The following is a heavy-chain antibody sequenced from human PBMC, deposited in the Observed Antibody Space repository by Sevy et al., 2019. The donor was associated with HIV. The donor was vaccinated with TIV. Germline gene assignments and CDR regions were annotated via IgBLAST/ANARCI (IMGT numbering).Heavy chain of an antibody. V-gene: IGHV3-7*01. CDR3: ARATDYYDSSGYWSAAFDI. Sequence: GGSLRLSCSASGFDFFNVWMTWVRQAPGKGLEWVANIKQDGSEKYYVDSVKGRFTISRDNAKNSLYLQMNSLRAEDTAVYYCARATDYYDSSGYWSAAFDIWGQGTMVTVSS. CDR2: IKQDGSEK. CDR1: GFDFFNVW. D-gene: IGHD3-22*01. J-gene: IGHJ3*02.